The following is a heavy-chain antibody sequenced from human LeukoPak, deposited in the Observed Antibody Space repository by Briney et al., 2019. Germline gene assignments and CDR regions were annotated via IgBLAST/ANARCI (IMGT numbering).Heavy chain of an antibody. D-gene: IGHD4-11*01. CDR2: IYYTGGT. CDR3: ARHGGTRVTLVEVYYFDY. J-gene: IGHJ4*02. V-gene: IGHV4-39*01. Sequence: LRLSCAASGFTFSSYSMNWVRQAPEKGLEWIGSIYYTGGTFYSPSLNSRVTISVDTSKNQFSLKLSSVTAADTAVYYCARHGGTRVTLVEVYYFDYWGQGTLVTVSS. CDR1: GFTFSSYSMN.